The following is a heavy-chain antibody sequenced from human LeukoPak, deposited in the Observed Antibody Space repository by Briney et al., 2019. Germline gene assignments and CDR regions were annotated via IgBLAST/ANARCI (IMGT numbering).Heavy chain of an antibody. CDR2: IYYSRST. J-gene: IGHJ4*02. CDR1: GGSISSYY. CDR3: ARRVGAPDY. Sequence: SETLSLTCTVSGGSISSYYWSWIRQPPGKGLEWIGYIYYSRSTNYNPSLKSRVTISVDKSKNQFSLKLSSVTAADTAVYYCARRVGAPDYWGQGTLVTVSS. D-gene: IGHD1-26*01. V-gene: IGHV4-59*12.